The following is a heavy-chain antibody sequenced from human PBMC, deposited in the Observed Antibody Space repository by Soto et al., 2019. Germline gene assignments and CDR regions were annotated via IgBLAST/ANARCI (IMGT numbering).Heavy chain of an antibody. CDR1: GATFSTTG. V-gene: IGHV1-69*01. CDR2: IIPLFGTP. D-gene: IGHD2-21*02. CDR3: ARASPVVCGGDPCYRLDSSCGS. J-gene: IGHJ5*02. Sequence: QVQLVQSGAEVRKPGSSLRVSCTSSGATFSTTGISWVRQAPGQGLEWMGGIIPLFGTPKYARKFQGRVSITADESRNTVNMGLNCLRPEDAAVYNCARASPVVCGGDPCYRLDSSCGSWGQVSLVIVAS.